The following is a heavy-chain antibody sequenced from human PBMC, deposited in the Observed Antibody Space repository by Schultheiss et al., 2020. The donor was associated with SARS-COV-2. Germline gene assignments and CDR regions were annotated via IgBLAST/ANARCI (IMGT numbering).Heavy chain of an antibody. V-gene: IGHV1-18*01. CDR1: GYTFTSYG. Sequence: ASVKVSCKVSGYTFTSYGISWVRQAPGQGLEWMGWISAYNGNTNYAQKFQGRVTMTRNTSISTAYMELSSLRSEDTAVYYCARSGPYSSSWYVFAKPYYYYYGMDVWGQGTTVTVSS. CDR3: ARSGPYSSSWYVFAKPYYYYYGMDV. D-gene: IGHD6-13*01. J-gene: IGHJ6*02. CDR2: ISAYNGNT.